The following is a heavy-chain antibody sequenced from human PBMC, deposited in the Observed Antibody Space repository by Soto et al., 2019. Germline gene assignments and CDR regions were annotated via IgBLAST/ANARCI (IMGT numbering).Heavy chain of an antibody. J-gene: IGHJ5*02. CDR3: ARVFSDSSSFFDP. CDR2: ISYSGST. D-gene: IGHD6-13*01. Sequence: PSETLSLTCTVSGDSVSSNSYYWSWIRQPPGKGLEWIGFISYSGSTNYNPSLKSRVTISVDTSKNQFSLKLSSVTAADTAVYYCARVFSDSSSFFDPWGQGTLVTVSS. CDR1: GDSVSSNSYY. V-gene: IGHV4-61*01.